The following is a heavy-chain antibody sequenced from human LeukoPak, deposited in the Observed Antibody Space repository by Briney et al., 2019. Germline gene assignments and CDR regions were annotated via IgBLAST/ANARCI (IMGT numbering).Heavy chain of an antibody. CDR2: IYYSGST. D-gene: IGHD6-19*01. CDR1: GGSISSYY. Sequence: SETLSLTCTVSGGSISSYYWSWIRQPPGKGLEWIGYIYYSGSTNYNPSLKSRVTISVDTSKNQFSLKLSSATAADTAVYYCARGFIAVAGPIQHWGQGTLVTVSS. V-gene: IGHV4-59*01. CDR3: ARGFIAVAGPIQH. J-gene: IGHJ1*01.